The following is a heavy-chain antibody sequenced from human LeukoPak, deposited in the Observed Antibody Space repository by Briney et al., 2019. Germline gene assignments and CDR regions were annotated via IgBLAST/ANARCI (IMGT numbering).Heavy chain of an antibody. D-gene: IGHD6-13*01. V-gene: IGHV5-51*01. CDR2: IYPRDSDT. Sequence: GESLKISCKGSGYSFTSYWIGWVRQVPGKGLEWMGIIYPRDSDTRYSPSFQGQVTISADKSISTAYLQWSSLKASDTAVYYCASGGYGSNWSFGDWGQGTLVTVSS. CDR1: GYSFTSYW. CDR3: ASGGYGSNWSFGD. J-gene: IGHJ4*02.